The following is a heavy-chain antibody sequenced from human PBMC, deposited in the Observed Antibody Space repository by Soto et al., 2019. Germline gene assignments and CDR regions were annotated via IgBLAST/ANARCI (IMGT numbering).Heavy chain of an antibody. V-gene: IGHV4-4*07. CDR1: GSLTTVHNYY. CDR2: FLITGGT. CDR3: ARSVAGTRENWFYP. D-gene: IGHD6-19*01. Sequence: PSETLSLTCSVSGSLTTVHNYYWAWLRKPAGKGREWIGRFLITGGTKVSPSLRSRATMSLDASKNHFSLRLTSVTAAYTAIYYCARSVAGTRENWFYPWGQGILFTVAS. J-gene: IGHJ5*02.